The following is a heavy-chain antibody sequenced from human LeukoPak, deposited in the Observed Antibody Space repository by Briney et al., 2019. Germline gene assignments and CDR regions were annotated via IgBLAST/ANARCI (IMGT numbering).Heavy chain of an antibody. CDR3: ARGGVYWFDP. CDR1: GGSLSGYY. CDR2: INHSGST. J-gene: IGHJ5*02. Sequence: SETLSLTCAVYGGSLSGYYWSWIRQPPGKGLEWIGEINHSGSTNYNPSLKSRVTISVDTSKNQFSLKLSSVTAADTAVYYCARGGVYWFDPWGQGTLVTVSS. V-gene: IGHV4-34*01.